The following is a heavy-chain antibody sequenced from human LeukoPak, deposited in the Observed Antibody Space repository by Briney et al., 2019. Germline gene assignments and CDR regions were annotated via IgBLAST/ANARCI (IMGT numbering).Heavy chain of an antibody. CDR2: IYPGDSDT. D-gene: IGHD5-24*01. CDR1: GYSFTSYW. V-gene: IGHV5-51*01. Sequence: GESLKISCKGSGYSFTSYWIACVRQMPGKGLEWMGIIYPGDSDTRYSPSFQGQVTISADKYISTAYLQWSSLKASDTAMYYCARRYGYNYEGFDSWGQGTLVTVSS. J-gene: IGHJ4*02. CDR3: ARRYGYNYEGFDS.